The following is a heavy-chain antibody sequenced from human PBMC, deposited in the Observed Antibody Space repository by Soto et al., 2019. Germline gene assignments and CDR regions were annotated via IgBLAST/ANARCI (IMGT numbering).Heavy chain of an antibody. CDR3: ARDEGGLDCSGGSCYWGERWFDP. D-gene: IGHD2-15*01. J-gene: IGHJ5*02. Sequence: SETLSLTCTVSGGSISSYYWSWIRQPPGKGLEWIGYIYYSGSTNYNPSLKSRVTISVDTSKNQFSLKLSSVTAADTAVYYCARDEGGLDCSGGSCYWGERWFDPWGQGTLVTVSS. CDR1: GGSISSYY. V-gene: IGHV4-59*01. CDR2: IYYSGST.